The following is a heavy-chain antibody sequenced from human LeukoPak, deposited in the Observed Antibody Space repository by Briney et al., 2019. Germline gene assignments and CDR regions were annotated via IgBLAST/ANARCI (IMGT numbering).Heavy chain of an antibody. Sequence: SETQSLTCTVSGGSISSYYWSWIRQPPGKGLEWIGYIYYSGSTNYNPSLKSRVTISVDTSKNQFSLKLSSVTAADTAVYYCARVRGSSSWSYYYYGMDVWGQGTTVTVSS. CDR2: IYYSGST. V-gene: IGHV4-59*01. J-gene: IGHJ6*02. D-gene: IGHD6-13*01. CDR1: GGSISSYY. CDR3: ARVRGSSSWSYYYYGMDV.